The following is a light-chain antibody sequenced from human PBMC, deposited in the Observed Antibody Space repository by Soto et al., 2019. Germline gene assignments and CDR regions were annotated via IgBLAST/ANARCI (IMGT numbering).Light chain of an antibody. CDR1: SSNIGAGYD. CDR2: GNN. Sequence: QSVLTQPPSVSGAPGQRVTISCTGSSSNIGAGYDVHWYQQLPGTAPKLLIYGNNNRPSGVPDRFSGSKSGTLASLTIIGLQAADEADYFCQSYDTSLSVVFGGGTQLTVL. V-gene: IGLV1-40*01. CDR3: QSYDTSLSVV. J-gene: IGLJ2*01.